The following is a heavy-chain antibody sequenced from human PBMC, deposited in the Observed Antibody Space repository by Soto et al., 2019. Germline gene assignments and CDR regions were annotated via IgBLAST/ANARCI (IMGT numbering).Heavy chain of an antibody. CDR1: GFTFGDYT. CDR3: TRERWDYGHPKWYFDL. Sequence: EVQLVESGGGVVKPGRSLRLSCATSGFTFGDYTMTWFRQAPGKGLEWVAFIRSKAYATTTQYAASVKGRFTISRDDSKRIAFLQMNSLKTDDTAVYYCTRERWDYGHPKWYFDLWGRGTLVTVSS. J-gene: IGHJ2*01. CDR2: IRSKAYATTT. V-gene: IGHV3-49*05. D-gene: IGHD4-17*01.